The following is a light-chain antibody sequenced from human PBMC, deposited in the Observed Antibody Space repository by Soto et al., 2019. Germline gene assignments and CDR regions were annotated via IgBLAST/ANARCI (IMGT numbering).Light chain of an antibody. Sequence: EIVLTQSPGTLSLSPGERATLSCRASERVSSNFLAWYQQRPGQARRLPIYAASSRATGTPDRFSGSGSATDFTLTISRLEPEDFAVFYCQQYGSSPFPFGQGTRLEIK. CDR1: ERVSSNF. CDR3: QQYGSSPFP. V-gene: IGKV3-20*01. J-gene: IGKJ5*01. CDR2: AAS.